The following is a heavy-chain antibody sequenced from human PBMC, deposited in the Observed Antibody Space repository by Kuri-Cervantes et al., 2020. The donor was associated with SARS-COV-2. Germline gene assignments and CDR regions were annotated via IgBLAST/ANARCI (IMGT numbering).Heavy chain of an antibody. D-gene: IGHD2-15*01. CDR1: CYVFTSRG. CDR3: ATSPVVVVGGWFDP. V-gene: IGHV1-24*01. CDR2: FDTEDGET. J-gene: IGHJ5*02. Sequence: ASVQVSCKASCYVFTSRGISWVRQAPGQGLEGMGGFDTEDGETIYEQKFQGRVTMTEDTSTDKAYMELSSLRTEDTAVYYCATSPVVVVGGWFDPWGQGTLVTVSS.